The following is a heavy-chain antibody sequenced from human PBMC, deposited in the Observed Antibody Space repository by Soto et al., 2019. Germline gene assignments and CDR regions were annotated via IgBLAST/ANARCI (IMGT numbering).Heavy chain of an antibody. J-gene: IGHJ4*02. CDR1: GGSISSYY. CDR2: IYYSGST. D-gene: IGHD5-18*01. V-gene: IGHV4-59*01. CDR3: ARVRRDSYGYGTPFDY. Sequence: PSETLSLTCTVSGGSISSYYWSWIRQPPGKGLEWIGYIYYSGSTNYNPSLKSRVTISVDTSKNQFSLKLSSVTAADTAVYYCARVRRDSYGYGTPFDYWGQGTLVTVSS.